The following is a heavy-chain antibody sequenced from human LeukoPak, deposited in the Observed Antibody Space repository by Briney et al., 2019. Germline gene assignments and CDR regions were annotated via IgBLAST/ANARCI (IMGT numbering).Heavy chain of an antibody. J-gene: IGHJ6*04. V-gene: IGHV3-48*03. CDR1: GFTFSSYE. D-gene: IGHD3-9*01. CDR2: ISSSGSTI. Sequence: GGSLRLPCAASGFTFSSYEMNWVRQAPGKGLEWVSYISSSGSTIYYADSVKGRFTISRDNAKNSLYLQMNSLRAEDTAVYYCARDPAYYDILTGYYNYGVDVWGKGTTVTVSS. CDR3: ARDPAYYDILTGYYNYGVDV.